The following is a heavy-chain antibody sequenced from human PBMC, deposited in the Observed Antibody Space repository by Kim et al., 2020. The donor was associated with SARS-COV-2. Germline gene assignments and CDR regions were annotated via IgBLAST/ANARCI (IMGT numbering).Heavy chain of an antibody. CDR3: ARAGWSGVGAVDY. V-gene: IGHV6-1*01. CDR2: TYYRSKWFN. Sequence: SQTLSLTCAISGDSVSSKSAAWCWIRQSPSRGLEWLGRTYYRSKWFNDYAVSMRSRITINPDTSKNQVSLQLNSVAPEDTAVYYCARAGWSGVGAVDYWGQGTLVTVSS. CDR1: GDSVSSKSAA. J-gene: IGHJ4*02. D-gene: IGHD1-26*01.